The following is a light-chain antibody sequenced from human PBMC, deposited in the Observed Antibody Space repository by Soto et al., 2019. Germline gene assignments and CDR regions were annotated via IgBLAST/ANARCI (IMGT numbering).Light chain of an antibody. CDR3: QQNSNV. V-gene: IGKV3-11*01. J-gene: IGKJ3*01. Sequence: DIVLTRSPSTLSLSPGDRATLSCRAGQSVMRKLAWYQQIPGQAPRLLIYDASNRATGIPDRFSGSGSGTDFTLTISSLEPEDFAIYYCQQNSNVFGPGTKVDIK. CDR1: QSVMRK. CDR2: DAS.